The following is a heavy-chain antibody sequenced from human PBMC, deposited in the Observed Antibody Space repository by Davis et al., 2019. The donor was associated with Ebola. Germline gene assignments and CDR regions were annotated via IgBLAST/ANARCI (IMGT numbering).Heavy chain of an antibody. Sequence: GGSLRLSCAASGFTFSDYYMSWIRQAPGQGLEWVSYISSSGSTIYYADSVKGRFTISRDNAKKSLYLQMNSLRAEDTAVYYCARSFTTRKYYYGMDVWGQGTTVTVSS. CDR1: GFTFSDYY. D-gene: IGHD3-3*01. J-gene: IGHJ6*02. V-gene: IGHV3-11*01. CDR2: ISSSGSTI. CDR3: ARSFTTRKYYYGMDV.